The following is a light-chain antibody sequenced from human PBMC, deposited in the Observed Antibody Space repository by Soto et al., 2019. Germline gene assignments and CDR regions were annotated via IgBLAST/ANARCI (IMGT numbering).Light chain of an antibody. V-gene: IGLV2-14*03. CDR2: GVS. Sequence: QSALTQPASVSGSPGQSITISCTGTSIDVGHPYNYVSWYQQYPGKAPKLLILGVSNRPSGISGRFSGSKSSNTASLTISGLQPEDEADYYCMSYIASTTTHWVLGGGTKVTVL. J-gene: IGLJ3*02. CDR1: SIDVGHPYNY. CDR3: MSYIASTTTHWV.